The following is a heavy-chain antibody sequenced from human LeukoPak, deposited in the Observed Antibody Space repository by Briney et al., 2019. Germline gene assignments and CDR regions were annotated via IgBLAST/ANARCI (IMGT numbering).Heavy chain of an antibody. Sequence: KTSETLSLTCTVSGGSIGSSSYYWGWIRQPPGKGLEWIGSIYYSGSTYYNPSLKSRVTISVDTSKNQFSLKLSSVTAADTAVYYCARLTKRSFGYWGQGTLVTVSS. CDR1: GGSIGSSSYY. CDR2: IYYSGST. V-gene: IGHV4-39*01. J-gene: IGHJ4*02. CDR3: ARLTKRSFGY. D-gene: IGHD1-1*01.